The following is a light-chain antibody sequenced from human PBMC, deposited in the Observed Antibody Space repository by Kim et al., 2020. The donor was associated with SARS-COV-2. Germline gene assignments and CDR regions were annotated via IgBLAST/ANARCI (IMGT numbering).Light chain of an antibody. CDR2: GAS. CDR1: QRVRTN. CDR3: QQYNEWPST. V-gene: IGKV3-15*01. Sequence: ATRREMATGYGCTNQRVRTNLRWHQKMPGHAPRLIMHGASTRANSIPARFSGSGYVTEFTLTINSLRSEDFAVYYSQQYNEWPSTFGGRTKVDNK. J-gene: IGKJ4*01.